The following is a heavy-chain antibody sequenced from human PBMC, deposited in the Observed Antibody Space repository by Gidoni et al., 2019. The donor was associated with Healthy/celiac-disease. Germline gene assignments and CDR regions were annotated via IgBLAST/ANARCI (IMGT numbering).Heavy chain of an antibody. CDR1: GFTFRNAW. CDR2: IKRKTDGGTT. Sequence: EVQLVESVEGLLKPGRSLSLSCAASGFTFRNAWMSWVRQAPGKGLEWVGRIKRKTDGGTTDYAAPVKGRFTISRDDSKNTLYLQMNSLKTEDTAVYYCTTAPLRTWDLLGWGQGTLVTVSS. V-gene: IGHV3-15*01. CDR3: TTAPLRTWDLLG. J-gene: IGHJ4*02. D-gene: IGHD1-26*01.